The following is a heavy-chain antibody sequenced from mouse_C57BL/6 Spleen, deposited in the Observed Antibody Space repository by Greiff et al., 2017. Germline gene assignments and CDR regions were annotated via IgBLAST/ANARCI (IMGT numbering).Heavy chain of an antibody. CDR3: ARKGIYYDYDGDYAMDY. J-gene: IGHJ4*01. Sequence: QVQLQQPGAELVRPGSSVKLSCKASGYTFTSYWMHWVKQRPIQGLEWIGNIDPSDSETHYNQKFKDKATLTVDKSSSTAYMQLSSLTSEDSAVYYCARKGIYYDYDGDYAMDYWGQGTSVTVSS. CDR1: GYTFTSYW. V-gene: IGHV1-52*01. CDR2: IDPSDSET. D-gene: IGHD2-4*01.